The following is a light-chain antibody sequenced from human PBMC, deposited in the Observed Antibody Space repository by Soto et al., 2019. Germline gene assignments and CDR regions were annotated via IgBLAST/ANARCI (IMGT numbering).Light chain of an antibody. Sequence: QSVTSSYLAWYQQKPGQAPRLLIYDASNRATGIPARFSGSGSGTDFTLTISSLEPEDFAVYYCQQRSNWITFGQGTRLEIK. V-gene: IGKV3-11*01. CDR1: QSVTSSY. J-gene: IGKJ5*01. CDR2: DAS. CDR3: QQRSNWIT.